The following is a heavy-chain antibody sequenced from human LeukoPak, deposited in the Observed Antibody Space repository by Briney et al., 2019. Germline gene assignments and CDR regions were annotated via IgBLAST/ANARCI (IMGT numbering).Heavy chain of an antibody. CDR1: GFTFSSYN. CDR3: ARDLYGDYSFDY. D-gene: IGHD4-17*01. V-gene: IGHV3-21*01. J-gene: IGHJ4*02. CDR2: ISGSSSYI. Sequence: GGSLRLSCAASGFTFSSYNMNWVRQAPGKGLEWVSSISGSSSYIYYADSVQGRFTISRDSAKNSLYLQTNSLRAEDTAVYYCARDLYGDYSFDYWGQGTLVTVSS.